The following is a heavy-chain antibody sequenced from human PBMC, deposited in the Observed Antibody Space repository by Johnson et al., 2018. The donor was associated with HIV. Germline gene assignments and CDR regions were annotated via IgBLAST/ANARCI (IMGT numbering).Heavy chain of an antibody. V-gene: IGHV3-66*02. CDR1: GFTVSTSY. D-gene: IGHD3-10*01. CDR2: IYSGGST. Sequence: VQLVESGGGLVQPGGSLRLSCAVSGFTVSTSYMTWVRQAPGKGLDWVSVIYSGGSTYYADSVKGRFTISRDNSKNTLYLQMNSLRPEDTAVYYCAMLFLHAFDIWGQGTMVTVSS. CDR3: AMLFLHAFDI. J-gene: IGHJ3*02.